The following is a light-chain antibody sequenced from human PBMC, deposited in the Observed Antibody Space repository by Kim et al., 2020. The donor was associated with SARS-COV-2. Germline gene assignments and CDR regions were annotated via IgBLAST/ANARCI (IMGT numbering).Light chain of an antibody. CDR2: GAS. CDR3: QQYGSSLIT. J-gene: IGKJ5*01. V-gene: IGKV3-20*01. Sequence: PRGESAPLSCRASQRVSSSYLAWYQQKPGPAPRLLIYGASSRATGIPDRFSGSGSGTDFTLTISRLEPEDFAVYYCQQYGSSLITFGQGTRLEIK. CDR1: QRVSSSY.